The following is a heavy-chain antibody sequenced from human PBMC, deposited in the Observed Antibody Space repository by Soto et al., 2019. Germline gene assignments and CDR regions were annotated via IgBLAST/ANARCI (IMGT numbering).Heavy chain of an antibody. J-gene: IGHJ4*02. V-gene: IGHV1-58*01. D-gene: IGHD2-21*02. CDR2: IVVGSGNT. CDR3: AAAGVVVTEDSSGFDY. Sequence: ASVRVSCKASGFTFTSSAVQWVRQARGQRLEWIGWIVVGSGNTNYAQKFQERVTMTRDMSTSTAYTELSSLRSEDTAVYYCAAAGVVVTEDSSGFDYWGQGTLVTVSS. CDR1: GFTFTSSA.